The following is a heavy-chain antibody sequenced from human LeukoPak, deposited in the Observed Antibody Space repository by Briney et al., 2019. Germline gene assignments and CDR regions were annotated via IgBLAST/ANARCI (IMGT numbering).Heavy chain of an antibody. J-gene: IGHJ4*02. CDR1: GGSVNSSIW. CDR3: ARGTVTPDY. V-gene: IGHV4-4*02. CDR2: ISHSGST. Sequence: SETLSLTRTVSGGSVNSSIWWSWVRQPPGKGLEWIGEISHSGSTNYNPSLQSRVTISVDKSKNHFSLNLNSVTAADTAVYYCARGTVTPDYWGQGTLVTVSS. D-gene: IGHD4-17*01.